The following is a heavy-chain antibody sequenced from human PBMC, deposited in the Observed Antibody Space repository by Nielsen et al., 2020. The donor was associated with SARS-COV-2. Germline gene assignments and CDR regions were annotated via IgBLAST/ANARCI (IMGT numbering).Heavy chain of an antibody. CDR3: ARDRARYDFWSGYPYYYYGMDV. D-gene: IGHD3-3*01. CDR2: IYYSGST. Sequence: RQAPGKGLEWIGYIYYSGSTYYNPSLKSRVTISVDTSKNQFSLKLSSVTAADTAVYYCARDRARYDFWSGYPYYYYGMDVWGQGTTVTVSS. J-gene: IGHJ6*02. V-gene: IGHV4-31*02.